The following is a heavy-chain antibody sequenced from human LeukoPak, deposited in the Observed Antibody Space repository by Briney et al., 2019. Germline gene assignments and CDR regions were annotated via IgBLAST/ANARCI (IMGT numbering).Heavy chain of an antibody. Sequence: GGSLRLSCAASGFTFSSYAMHWVRQAPGKGLEWVAVISYDGSNKYYADSVKGRFTISRDNSKNTLYLQMNSLRAEDTAVYYCARDREYSSGWYAGVYYYYGMDVWGQGTTVTVSS. J-gene: IGHJ6*02. CDR2: ISYDGSNK. D-gene: IGHD6-19*01. V-gene: IGHV3-30-3*01. CDR1: GFTFSSYA. CDR3: ARDREYSSGWYAGVYYYYGMDV.